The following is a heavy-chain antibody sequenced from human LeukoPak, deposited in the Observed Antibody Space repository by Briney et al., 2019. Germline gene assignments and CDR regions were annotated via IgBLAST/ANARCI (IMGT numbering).Heavy chain of an antibody. CDR2: INSDGSST. Sequence: GGSLRLSCTASGFTLSNYWMTWVRQAPGKGLVWVSRINSDGSSTSYADSVKGRFTISRDNAKNSLYLQMNSLRAEDTALYYCAKDARYVATAWYFDLWGRGTLVTVSS. V-gene: IGHV3-74*01. J-gene: IGHJ2*01. CDR1: GFTLSNYW. CDR3: AKDARYVATAWYFDL. D-gene: IGHD5-12*01.